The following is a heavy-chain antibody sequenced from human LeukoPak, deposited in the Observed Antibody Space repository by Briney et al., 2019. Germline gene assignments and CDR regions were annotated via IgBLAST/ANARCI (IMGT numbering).Heavy chain of an antibody. V-gene: IGHV3-30*04. Sequence: GRSLRLSCAASGFTFSSYAMHWVRQAPGKGLEWVAVISYDGSNKYYADSVKGRFTISRDNSKNTLYLQMNSLRAEDTAVYYCAREEPFSPLAAAGRRNWFDPWGQGTLVTVSS. D-gene: IGHD6-13*01. CDR1: GFTFSSYA. J-gene: IGHJ5*02. CDR2: ISYDGSNK. CDR3: AREEPFSPLAAAGRRNWFDP.